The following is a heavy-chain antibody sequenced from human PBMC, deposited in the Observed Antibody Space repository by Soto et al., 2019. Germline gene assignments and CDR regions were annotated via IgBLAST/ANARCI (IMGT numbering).Heavy chain of an antibody. CDR1: GGTFSSDA. Sequence: SVKVACKASGGTFSSDAISWVRQAPGQGLEWMGGIIPIFGNTNYAQKLQGRVTMTTDTSTSTAYMELRSLRSDDTAVYYCARGAGVAAAAYYYYGMDVWGQGTTVTVS. CDR3: ARGAGVAAAAYYYYGMDV. D-gene: IGHD6-13*01. V-gene: IGHV1-69*05. J-gene: IGHJ6*02. CDR2: IIPIFGNT.